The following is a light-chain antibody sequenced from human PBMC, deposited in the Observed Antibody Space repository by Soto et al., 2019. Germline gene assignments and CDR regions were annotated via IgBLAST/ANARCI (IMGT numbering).Light chain of an antibody. CDR2: GAS. J-gene: IGKJ1*01. V-gene: IGKV3-20*01. CDR3: QQYGISPRT. CDR1: QSVSASY. Sequence: EIVLTQSPDTLSLSPGERATLSCRASQSVSASYLAWYQQKPGQAPRLLIYGASSRATGIPDRFSGGGSGTDFSLTINRLEPEDFAVYYCQQYGISPRTFGQGTKVDI.